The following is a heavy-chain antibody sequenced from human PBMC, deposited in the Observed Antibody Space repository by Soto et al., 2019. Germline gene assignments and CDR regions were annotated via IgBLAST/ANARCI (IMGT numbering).Heavy chain of an antibody. Sequence: PGGSLRLSCAASGFTFSSYAMSWVRQAPGKGLEWVSAISGSGGSTYYADSVKGRFTISRDNSKNTLYLQMNSLRAEDTAVYYCAKSGYDILTGYYNPYYYGMDVWGQGTTVTVS. CDR1: GFTFSSYA. CDR3: AKSGYDILTGYYNPYYYGMDV. D-gene: IGHD3-9*01. CDR2: ISGSGGST. V-gene: IGHV3-23*01. J-gene: IGHJ6*02.